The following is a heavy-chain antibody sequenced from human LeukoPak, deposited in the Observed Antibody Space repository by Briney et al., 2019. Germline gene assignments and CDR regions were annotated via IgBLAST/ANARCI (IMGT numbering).Heavy chain of an antibody. V-gene: IGHV4-38-2*01. CDR2: IYHGGDT. D-gene: IGHD6-13*01. CDR1: RYSFISGNY. Sequence: SETLSLTCADPRYSFISGNYWGWVRQPPGKGLEWIGSIYHGGDTYYNPSLMSRVTISVDTSKNQFSLKVSSVTAADTAVYYCAAGQQLVRPLFDYWGQGTQVTVSS. CDR3: AAGQQLVRPLFDY. J-gene: IGHJ4*02.